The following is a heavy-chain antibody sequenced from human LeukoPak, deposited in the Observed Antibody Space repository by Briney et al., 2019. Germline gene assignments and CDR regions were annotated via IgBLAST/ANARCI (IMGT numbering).Heavy chain of an antibody. CDR3: ARSSGRYDSSGYSDY. CDR1: GFTFSSYS. D-gene: IGHD3-22*01. CDR2: ISSSSSYI. V-gene: IGHV3-21*04. Sequence: PGGSLRLSCAASGFTFSSYSMNWVRQAPGKGLEWVSSISSSSSYIYYADSVKGRFTISRDNSKNTLYLQMNSLRAEDTAVYYCARSSGRYDSSGYSDYWGQGTLVTVSS. J-gene: IGHJ4*02.